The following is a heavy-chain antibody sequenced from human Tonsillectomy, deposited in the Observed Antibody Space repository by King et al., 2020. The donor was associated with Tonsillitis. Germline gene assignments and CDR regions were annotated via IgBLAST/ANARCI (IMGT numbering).Heavy chain of an antibody. CDR2: IYYSCST. CDR1: GGSISTYY. Sequence: VQLQESGPGLVKPSETLSLTCTVSGGSISTYYWSWIRQPPGKGLEWIGYIYYSCSTNYNSSLKSRVTISVDTPKNQFSLKLNSVTAANTAVKYCAGARFGYYFDNWGQGTVVTVSS. V-gene: IGHV4-59*01. D-gene: IGHD3-10*01. J-gene: IGHJ4*02. CDR3: AGARFGYYFDN.